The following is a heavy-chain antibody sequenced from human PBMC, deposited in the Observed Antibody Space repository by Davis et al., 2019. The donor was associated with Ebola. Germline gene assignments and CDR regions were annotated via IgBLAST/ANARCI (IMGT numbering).Heavy chain of an antibody. CDR2: IHHSGNT. CDR1: GGSISSSNW. CDR3: ARGERVATVYYYMDV. J-gene: IGHJ6*03. Sequence: PSETLSLTCAVSGGSISSSNWWTWVRQPPGKGLEWIGEIHHSGNTNYNPSLKSGVTISVDKPKNQFSLKVTSVTAADTAVYYCARGERVATVYYYMDVWGKGTTVTVSS. D-gene: IGHD1-1*01. V-gene: IGHV4-4*02.